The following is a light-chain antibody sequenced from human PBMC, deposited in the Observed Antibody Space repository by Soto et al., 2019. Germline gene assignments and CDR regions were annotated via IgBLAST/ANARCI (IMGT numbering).Light chain of an antibody. J-gene: IGKJ1*01. Sequence: AIRMTQSPSSLSASTGDRVTITCRASQDISDYLVWYQQKPGKAPKVLIHAASTLQGGVSSRFSGSRSGTDLTLTINSLQSEDFATYYCQHYYTYPWTFGQGTKVEV. CDR2: AAS. CDR1: QDISDY. V-gene: IGKV1-8*01. CDR3: QHYYTYPWT.